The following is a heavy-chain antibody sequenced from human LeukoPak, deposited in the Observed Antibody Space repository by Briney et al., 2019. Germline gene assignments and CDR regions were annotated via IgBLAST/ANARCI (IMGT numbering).Heavy chain of an antibody. D-gene: IGHD1-14*01. Sequence: ASVKVSCKASGYTFTNYYMHWVRQAPGQGLEWMGIINPSDGSTSYAQNFQGRVTMARDTSTSAVYMELSSLRSEDTAVYYCARGSTAEYWFDPWGREPWSPSPQ. J-gene: IGHJ5*02. CDR3: ARGSTAEYWFDP. CDR1: GYTFTNYY. CDR2: INPSDGST. V-gene: IGHV1-46*01.